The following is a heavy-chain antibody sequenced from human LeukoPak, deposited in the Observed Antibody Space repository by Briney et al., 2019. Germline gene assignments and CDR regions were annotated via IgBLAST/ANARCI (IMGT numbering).Heavy chain of an antibody. Sequence: SETLSLTCTVSGGSISSYYWSWIRQPPGKGLEWIGYIYYSGSTNYNPSRKSRVTISVDTSKNQFSLKLSSVTAANRAWFTCGRDSGCRGGSCYSTFDYWGQGTLVTVSS. V-gene: IGHV4-59*01. D-gene: IGHD2-15*01. CDR1: GGSISSYY. CDR2: IYYSGST. CDR3: GRDSGCRGGSCYSTFDY. J-gene: IGHJ4*02.